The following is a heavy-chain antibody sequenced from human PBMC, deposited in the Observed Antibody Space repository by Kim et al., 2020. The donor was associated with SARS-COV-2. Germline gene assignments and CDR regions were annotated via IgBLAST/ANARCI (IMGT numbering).Heavy chain of an antibody. CDR3: ARDGGPLWFGEPLRY. Sequence: SVKGRFTISRDNAKNSLYLQMNSLRAEDTAVYYCARDGGPLWFGEPLRYWGQGTLVTVSS. V-gene: IGHV3-11*06. J-gene: IGHJ4*02. D-gene: IGHD3-10*01.